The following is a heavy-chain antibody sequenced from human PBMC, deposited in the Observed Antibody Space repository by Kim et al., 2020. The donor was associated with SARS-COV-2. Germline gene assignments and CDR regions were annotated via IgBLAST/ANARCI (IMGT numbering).Heavy chain of an antibody. Sequence: ATTYAASVKGRFTISRDDSKNTAYLQRNSLKTEDTAVYYCTRGGEDAFDIWGQGTMVTVSS. J-gene: IGHJ3*02. CDR3: TRGGEDAFDI. V-gene: IGHV3-73*01. CDR2: AT. D-gene: IGHD3-16*01.